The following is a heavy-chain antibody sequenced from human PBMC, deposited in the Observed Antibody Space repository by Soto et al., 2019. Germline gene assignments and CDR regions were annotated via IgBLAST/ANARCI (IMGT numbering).Heavy chain of an antibody. V-gene: IGHV3-48*02. CDR1: GFTFSSYS. J-gene: IGHJ4*02. CDR2: ISSSSSTI. D-gene: IGHD6-6*01. Sequence: LRLSCAASGFTFSSYSMNWVRQAPGKGLEWVSYISSSSSTIYYADSVKGRFTISRDNAKNSLYLQMNSLRDEDTAVYYCARDGIREGVAPSSIAARLGYWGQGTLVTVSS. CDR3: ARDGIREGVAPSSIAARLGY.